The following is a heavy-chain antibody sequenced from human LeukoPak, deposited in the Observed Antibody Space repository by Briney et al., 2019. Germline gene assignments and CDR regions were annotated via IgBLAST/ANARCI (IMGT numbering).Heavy chain of an antibody. CDR2: IYSGGST. CDR1: GFTVSSNY. D-gene: IGHD3-22*01. J-gene: IGHJ4*02. V-gene: IGHV3-53*01. Sequence: GGSLRLSCAASGFTVSSNYMSWVRQAPGKGLEWVSVIYSGGSTYYADSVKGRFTISRDNAENTLYLQMNSLRVEDTAVYYCVRSAFHAGSGNYYDYWGQGTLVTVSS. CDR3: VRSAFHAGSGNYYDY.